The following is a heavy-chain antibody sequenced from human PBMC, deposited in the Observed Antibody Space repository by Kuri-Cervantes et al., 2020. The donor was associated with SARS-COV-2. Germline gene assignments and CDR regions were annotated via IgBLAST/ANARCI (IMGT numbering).Heavy chain of an antibody. CDR3: ATGLVVPAAMRGY. D-gene: IGHD2-2*01. Sequence: KVSCKGSGYSFTSYWIGWVRQMPGKGLEWMGIIYPGDSDTKYSPSFQGQVTISADKSISTAYLQWSSLKASDTAMYYCATGLVVPAAMRGYWGQGTLVTVSS. CDR2: IYPGDSDT. J-gene: IGHJ4*02. CDR1: GYSFTSYW. V-gene: IGHV5-51*01.